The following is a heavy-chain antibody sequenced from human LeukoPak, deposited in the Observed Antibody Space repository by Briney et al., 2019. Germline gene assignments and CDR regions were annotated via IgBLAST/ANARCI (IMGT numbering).Heavy chain of an antibody. CDR1: GFSFSNYA. CDR2: ISGNGGST. D-gene: IGHD2-15*01. V-gene: IGHV3-23*01. Sequence: PGGSLRLSCAASGFSFSNYAMSWVRQAPGKGLEWVSAISGNGGSTYYADSVKGRFTISRDNSKSTLYLQMNSLRADDTAVYYCAADGVVAHHNWFDPWGQGTLVTVSP. J-gene: IGHJ5*02. CDR3: AADGVVAHHNWFDP.